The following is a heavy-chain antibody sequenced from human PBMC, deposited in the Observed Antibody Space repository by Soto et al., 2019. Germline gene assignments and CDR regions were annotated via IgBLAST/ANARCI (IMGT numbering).Heavy chain of an antibody. J-gene: IGHJ4*02. CDR1: GFTFSSYA. CDR3: VKDNPHAAAGPNFDY. D-gene: IGHD6-13*01. V-gene: IGHV3-64D*08. CDR2: ISSNGGST. Sequence: GSLRLSCSASGFTFSSYAMHWVRQAPGKGLEYVSAISSNGGSTYYADSVKGRFTISRDNSKNTLYLQMSSLRAEDTAVYYCVKDNPHAAAGPNFDYWGQGTLVTVPS.